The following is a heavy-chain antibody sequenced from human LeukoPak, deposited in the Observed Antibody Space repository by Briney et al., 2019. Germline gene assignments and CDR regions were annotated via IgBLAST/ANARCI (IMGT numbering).Heavy chain of an antibody. CDR3: ARKWVDSGYDFFDY. CDR1: GFTFSSYW. D-gene: IGHD5-12*01. V-gene: IGHV3-7*03. Sequence: GGSLRLSCAASGFTFSSYWMSWVRQAPGKGLEWVANINQDGSEKYCVDSLKGRFTISRDNAENSLYLQMNSLRAEDTAVYYCARKWVDSGYDFFDYWGQGTLVTVSS. CDR2: INQDGSEK. J-gene: IGHJ4*02.